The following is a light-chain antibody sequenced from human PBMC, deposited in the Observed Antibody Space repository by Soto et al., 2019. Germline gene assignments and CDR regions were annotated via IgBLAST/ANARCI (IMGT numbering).Light chain of an antibody. V-gene: IGKV3-20*01. CDR1: QSVSSSY. CDR3: QQRGT. Sequence: EIVLTQSPGTLSLSPGERATLSCRASQSVSSSYLAWYQQKPGQAPRLLIYGASSRATGIPDRFSGSGSGTDFTLTISRLEPEDLAVYYCQQRGTFGPGTKVDIK. CDR2: GAS. J-gene: IGKJ3*01.